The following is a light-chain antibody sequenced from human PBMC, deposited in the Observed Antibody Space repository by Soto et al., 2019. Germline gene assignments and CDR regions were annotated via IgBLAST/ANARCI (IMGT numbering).Light chain of an antibody. CDR1: SSNIGNNY. CDR3: GTWDSSLSASV. Sequence: QSVLTQPTSVSAAPGQTITISCSGSSSNIGNNYVSWYQQLPGTAPKLLIYENNKRPSGIPDRFSGAKSGTSATLGITGLQTGDEADYYCGTWDSSLSASVFGGGTKLTVL. J-gene: IGLJ3*02. CDR2: ENN. V-gene: IGLV1-51*02.